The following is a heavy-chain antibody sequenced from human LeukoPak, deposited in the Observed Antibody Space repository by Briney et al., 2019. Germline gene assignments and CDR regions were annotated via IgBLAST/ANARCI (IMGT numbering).Heavy chain of an antibody. Sequence: GGSLRLSCAAPGFTVSSNYMSWVRQAPGKGLEWVSVIYSGGSTYYADSVKGRFTISRDNSKNTLYLQMNSLRAEDTAVYYCARPYDSSGYYYYWGQGTLVTVSS. CDR3: ARPYDSSGYYYY. V-gene: IGHV3-53*01. J-gene: IGHJ4*02. CDR1: GFTVSSNY. CDR2: IYSGGST. D-gene: IGHD3-22*01.